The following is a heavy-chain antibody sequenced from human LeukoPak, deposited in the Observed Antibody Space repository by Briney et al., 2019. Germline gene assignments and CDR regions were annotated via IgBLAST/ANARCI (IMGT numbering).Heavy chain of an antibody. CDR2: IYYSGST. D-gene: IGHD7-27*01. CDR3: ARERTGRLG. J-gene: IGHJ4*02. V-gene: IGHV4-39*07. CDR1: GGSISSSSYY. Sequence: PSETLSLTCTVSGGSISSSSYYWGWIRQPPGKGLEWIGSIYYSGSTYYNPSLKSRVTISVDTSKNQFSLKLSSVTAADTAVYYYARERTGRLGWGQGTLVTVSS.